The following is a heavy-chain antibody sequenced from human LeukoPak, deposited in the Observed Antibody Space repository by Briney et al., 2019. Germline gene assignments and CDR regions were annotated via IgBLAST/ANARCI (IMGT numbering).Heavy chain of an antibody. CDR1: GFTFGDYA. V-gene: IGHV3-49*04. CDR3: TRDLPGGYEYYYYGMVV. J-gene: IGHJ6*01. Sequence: SLRLSCTAHGFTFGDYAMGWVRQAPGKGQERVGFFRCKDYRGTTEYAASVKGRFTISRDDSKSIAYLQMNSLKTEDTGVYYCTRDLPGGYEYYYYGMVVWGQGTTVTVSS. D-gene: IGHD3-16*01. CDR2: FRCKDYRGTT.